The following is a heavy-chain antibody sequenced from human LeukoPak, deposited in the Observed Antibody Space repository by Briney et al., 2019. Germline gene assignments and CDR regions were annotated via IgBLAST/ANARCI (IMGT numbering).Heavy chain of an antibody. Sequence: SETLSLTCTVSGGSISSYYWSWIRQPPGKGLEWIGYIYYSGSTNYNPSLKSRVTISVDTSKNQFSLKLSSVTAADTAVYYCARGPSGSYYAYYFDYWGQGTLVTVSS. J-gene: IGHJ4*02. CDR2: IYYSGST. V-gene: IGHV4-59*01. D-gene: IGHD1-26*01. CDR1: GGSISSYY. CDR3: ARGPSGSYYAYYFDY.